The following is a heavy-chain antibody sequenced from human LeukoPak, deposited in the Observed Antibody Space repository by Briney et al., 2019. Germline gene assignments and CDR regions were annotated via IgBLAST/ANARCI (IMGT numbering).Heavy chain of an antibody. CDR2: MNPNSGNT. Sequence: ASVKVSCKASGYTFTSYDINWVRQATGQGLEWMGWMNPNSGNTGYAQKFQGRVTITRNTSISTAYMELSSLRSEDTAVYYCARVRGAASVMDVWGKGTTVTVSS. CDR1: GYTFTSYD. V-gene: IGHV1-8*03. D-gene: IGHD3-10*01. CDR3: ARVRGAASVMDV. J-gene: IGHJ6*04.